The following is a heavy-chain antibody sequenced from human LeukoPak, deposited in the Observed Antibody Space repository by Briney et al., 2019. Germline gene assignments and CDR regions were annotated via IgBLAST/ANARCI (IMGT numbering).Heavy chain of an antibody. CDR2: INHSGST. Sequence: SETLSLTCAVYGGSFSGYYWSWIRQPPGKGLEWIGEINHSGSTNYNPSLKSRVTISVDTSKNQFSLKLSSETAADTAVYYCARARRARISFIDYWGQGTLVTVSS. CDR3: ARARRARISFIDY. D-gene: IGHD6-6*01. V-gene: IGHV4-34*01. J-gene: IGHJ4*02. CDR1: GGSFSGYY.